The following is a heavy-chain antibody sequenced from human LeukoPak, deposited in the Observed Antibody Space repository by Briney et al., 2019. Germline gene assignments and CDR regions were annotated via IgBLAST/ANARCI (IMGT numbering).Heavy chain of an antibody. J-gene: IGHJ6*03. V-gene: IGHV3-74*01. Sequence: TGGSLRLSCAASGFTFSRYWMYWVRQAPGKGLVCVSRIHSDGSVTSHADSVKGRFSISRDNAKSTLYLQMNSLRAEDTAVYYCARASVYYYGYMDVWGKGTTVTVSS. CDR1: GFTFSRYW. CDR3: ARASVYYYGYMDV. CDR2: IHSDGSVT.